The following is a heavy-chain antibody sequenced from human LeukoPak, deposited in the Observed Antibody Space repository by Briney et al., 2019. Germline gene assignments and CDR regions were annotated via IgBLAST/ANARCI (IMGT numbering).Heavy chain of an antibody. J-gene: IGHJ6*03. Sequence: GGSLRLSCAASGFNYSSYTMNWVRQAPGMGLEWLSYISASRDITYYADSVKGRFTISRDNAKNSLYLQMNSLRAEDTAVYYCVRGSLASGVVVYYYYYLDVWGKGTTVTVSS. D-gene: IGHD3-3*01. CDR1: GFNYSSYT. V-gene: IGHV3-48*01. CDR2: ISASRDIT. CDR3: VRGSLASGVVVYYYYYLDV.